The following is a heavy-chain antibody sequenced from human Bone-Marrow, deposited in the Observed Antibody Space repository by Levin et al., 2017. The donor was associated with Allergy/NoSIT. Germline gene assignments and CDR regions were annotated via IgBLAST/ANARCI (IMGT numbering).Heavy chain of an antibody. CDR1: GGSISTGGFH. J-gene: IGHJ4*02. CDR2: IYYSGNT. D-gene: IGHD5-24*01. Sequence: PSETLSLTCSLSGGSISTGGFHWSWVRQRPGKCLEWIGYIYYSGNTYYNPSLQSRLSISIDTSKNQFSLRLTSVTAADTAVYYCAREDGYVFDYWGQGTLVTVSS. CDR3: AREDGYVFDY. V-gene: IGHV4-31*03.